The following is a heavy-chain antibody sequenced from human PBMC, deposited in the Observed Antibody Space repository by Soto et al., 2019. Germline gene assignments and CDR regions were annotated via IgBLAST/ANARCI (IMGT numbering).Heavy chain of an antibody. CDR3: ASGKYSYDSSGYYTFEYYFDY. Sequence: SGGSLRLSCAASGFTFSNYGMHWVRQAPGKGLEWVAVISYDGSNKYYAVSVKGRFTISRDNSKNALYLQMNSLTAEDTAVYYCASGKYSYDSSGYYTFEYYFDYWGQGTLVTVSS. D-gene: IGHD3-22*01. J-gene: IGHJ4*02. CDR1: GFTFSNYG. CDR2: ISYDGSNK. V-gene: IGHV3-30*03.